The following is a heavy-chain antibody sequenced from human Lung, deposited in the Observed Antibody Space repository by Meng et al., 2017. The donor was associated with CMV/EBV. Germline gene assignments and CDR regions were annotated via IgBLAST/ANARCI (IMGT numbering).Heavy chain of an antibody. J-gene: IGHJ4*02. Sequence: GESXKISXAASGFTFSSYAMSWVRQAPGKGLEWVSAISGSGGSTHYADSVKGRFTISRDNSKNTLYLQMNSLRAEDTAVYYCAKEAGWGLTRFLEWLSGLDYWGQGTLVTVSS. CDR3: AKEAGWGLTRFLEWLSGLDY. CDR1: GFTFSSYA. CDR2: ISGSGGST. D-gene: IGHD3-3*01. V-gene: IGHV3-23*01.